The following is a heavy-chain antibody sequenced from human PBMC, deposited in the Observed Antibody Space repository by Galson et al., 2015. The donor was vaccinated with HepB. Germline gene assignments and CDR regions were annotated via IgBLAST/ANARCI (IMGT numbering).Heavy chain of an antibody. CDR2: ISTNGATI. CDR3: VRVFFGSERYSAYWYFDL. CDR1: GFTFSAYT. Sequence: SLRLSCAASGFTFSAYTMNWVRRAPGKGLESIAYISTNGATIYYADSVKGRFTVSRDNARNSLYLQMNSLRDQDTAVNSCVRVFFGSERYSAYWYFDLWGRGTLVTVSS. V-gene: IGHV3-48*02. J-gene: IGHJ2*01. D-gene: IGHD3-10*01.